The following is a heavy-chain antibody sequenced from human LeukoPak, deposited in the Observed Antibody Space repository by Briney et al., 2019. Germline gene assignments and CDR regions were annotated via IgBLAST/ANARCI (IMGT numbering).Heavy chain of an antibody. CDR3: ARHLGSSWYGAFDI. V-gene: IGHV4-39*01. CDR2: IYSSGSS. J-gene: IGHJ3*02. CDR1: GGSISSTNSY. D-gene: IGHD6-13*01. Sequence: SETLSLTCTVSGGSISSTNSYWGWIRQSPRTGLEWIGNIYSSGSSYYNPSLKSRVTISIDTSENQFSLKLTSVTAADTAVYYCARHLGSSWYGAFDIWGQGTMVTVSS.